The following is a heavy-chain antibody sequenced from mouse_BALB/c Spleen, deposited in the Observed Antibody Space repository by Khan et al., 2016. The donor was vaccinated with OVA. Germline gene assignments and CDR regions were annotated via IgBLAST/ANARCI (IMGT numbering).Heavy chain of an antibody. J-gene: IGHJ3*01. CDR1: GYSFTNYY. D-gene: IGHD2-14*01. CDR3: ARGYDFFAY. Sequence: EVQLQQSGPDLVKPGASVKMSCKASGYSFTNYYVNWVKQSHGKSLECIGRVNPNTGNTNYNQKFKGKAILIVDTSSRTAYMELRGLTSEDSAVYYCARGYDFFAYWGQGTLVTVSA. V-gene: IGHV1-26*01. CDR2: VNPNTGNT.